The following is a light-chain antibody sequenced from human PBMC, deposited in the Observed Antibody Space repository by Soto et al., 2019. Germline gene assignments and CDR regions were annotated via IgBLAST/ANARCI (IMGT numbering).Light chain of an antibody. Sequence: QSVLTQPRSVSGSPGQSDTISCTGTSSDVGGYDFVSWYQQHPGKAPKLMISDVSKRPSGVPDRFSGSKSGNTASLTISGLQAEDEADYYCCSYAGDLALFGGGTKLTVL. CDR3: CSYAGDLAL. V-gene: IGLV2-11*01. J-gene: IGLJ2*01. CDR1: SSDVGGYDF. CDR2: DVS.